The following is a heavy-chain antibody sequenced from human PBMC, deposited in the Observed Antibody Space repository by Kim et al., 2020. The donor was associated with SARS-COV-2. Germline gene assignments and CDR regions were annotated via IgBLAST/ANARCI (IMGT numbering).Heavy chain of an antibody. D-gene: IGHD3-10*01. Sequence: SETLSLTCTVSGGSISSGDYYWSWIRQPPGKGLEWIGYIYYSGSTYYNPSLKSRVTISVDTSKNQFSLKLSSVTAADTAVYYCARDVGWWFTMVQGVTAGDAFDIWGQGTMVTVSS. J-gene: IGHJ3*02. CDR3: ARDVGWWFTMVQGVTAGDAFDI. CDR2: IYYSGST. CDR1: GGSISSGDYY. V-gene: IGHV4-30-4*01.